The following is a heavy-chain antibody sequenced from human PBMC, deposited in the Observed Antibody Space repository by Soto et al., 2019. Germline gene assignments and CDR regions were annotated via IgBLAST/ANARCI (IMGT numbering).Heavy chain of an antibody. CDR2: INPNSGGT. CDR1: GYTFTGYY. V-gene: IGHV1-2*04. Sequence: ASVKVSCKASGYTFTGYYMYWVRQAPGQGLEWMGWINPNSGGTNYAQKFQGWVTMTRDTSISTAYMELSRLRSDDTAVYYCARDPRYSYGTGFYYYYGMAVRGQGTTVTVSS. J-gene: IGHJ6*02. D-gene: IGHD5-18*01. CDR3: ARDPRYSYGTGFYYYYGMAV.